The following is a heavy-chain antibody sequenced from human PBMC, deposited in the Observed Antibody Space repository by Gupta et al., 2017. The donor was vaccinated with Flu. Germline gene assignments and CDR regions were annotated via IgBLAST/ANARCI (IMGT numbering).Heavy chain of an antibody. D-gene: IGHD2-2*02. Sequence: PGQGLEWMGRINPHSGTTNCEQKFQGRVTVTMDTSISTAYMDLSRLRSDDTAVYYCAREKHCSTSSCYRWFDPWGQGTLVTVSS. CDR3: AREKHCSTSSCYRWFDP. CDR2: INPHSGTT. J-gene: IGHJ5*02. V-gene: IGHV1-2*06.